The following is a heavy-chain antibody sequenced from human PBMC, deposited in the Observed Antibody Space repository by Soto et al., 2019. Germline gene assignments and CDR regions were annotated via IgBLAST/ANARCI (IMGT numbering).Heavy chain of an antibody. J-gene: IGHJ5*02. D-gene: IGHD6-6*01. CDR2: INAHSGGT. CDR1: GFSFTGYY. CDR3: AKDLTRQLAYWLDP. Sequence: ASVKVSCKASGFSFTGYYIHWLRQAPGQGLEWMGWINAHSGGTEYAQKFQGRVTLTRDTSSATAYLTLTSLTSDDTALYYCAKDLTRQLAYWLDPWGQGTQVTVSS. V-gene: IGHV1-2*02.